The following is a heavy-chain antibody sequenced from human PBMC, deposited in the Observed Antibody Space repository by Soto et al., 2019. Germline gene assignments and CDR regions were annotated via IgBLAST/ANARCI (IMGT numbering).Heavy chain of an antibody. Sequence: GGSLRLSCAASGFTFSSCAMSWVRQAPGKGLEWVSAISGSGGSTYYADSVKGRFTISRDNSKNTLYLQMNSLRAEDTAVYYCAKDRPDGGGCTNGVCYPDAFDIWGQGTMVTVSS. J-gene: IGHJ3*02. CDR3: AKDRPDGGGCTNGVCYPDAFDI. D-gene: IGHD2-8*01. CDR2: ISGSGGST. V-gene: IGHV3-23*01. CDR1: GFTFSSCA.